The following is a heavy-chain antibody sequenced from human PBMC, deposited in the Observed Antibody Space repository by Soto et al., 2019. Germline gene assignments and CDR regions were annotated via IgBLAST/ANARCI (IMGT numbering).Heavy chain of an antibody. J-gene: IGHJ6*02. V-gene: IGHV1-24*01. CDR1: GYTLTELS. D-gene: IGHD3-9*01. Sequence: ASVKVSCKVSGYTLTELSMHWVRQAPGKGLEWMGGFDPEDGETIYAQKFQGRVTMTEDTSTDTAYMELSSLRSEDTAVYYCATENWRLNYDILTGYYNNYYYYGMDVWGQGTTVTVSS. CDR3: ATENWRLNYDILTGYYNNYYYYGMDV. CDR2: FDPEDGET.